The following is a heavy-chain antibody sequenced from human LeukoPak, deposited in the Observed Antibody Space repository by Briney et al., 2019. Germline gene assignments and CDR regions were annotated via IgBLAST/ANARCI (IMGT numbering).Heavy chain of an antibody. J-gene: IGHJ4*02. CDR1: GYTFTSYG. D-gene: IGHD3-9*01. CDR2: ISAYNGNT. CDR3: ARDIPWRDILTGYFDY. V-gene: IGHV1-18*01. Sequence: GASVNVSCKASGYTFTSYGISWVRQAPGQGLEWMGWISAYNGNTNYAQKLQGRVTMTTDTSTSTAYMELRSLRSDDTAVYYCARDIPWRDILTGYFDYWGQGTLVTVSS.